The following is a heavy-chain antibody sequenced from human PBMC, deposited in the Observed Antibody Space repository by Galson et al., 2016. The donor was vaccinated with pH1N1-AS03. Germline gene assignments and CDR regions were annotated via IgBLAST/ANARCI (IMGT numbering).Heavy chain of an antibody. CDR1: GGSVSSSSYY. CDR2: FHKSGSI. J-gene: IGHJ6*02. CDR3: AGHYGGYCSSTICSGWGRALDV. D-gene: IGHD2-2*01. Sequence: SETLSLTCAVSGGSVSSSSYYWGWIRQPPGRGLEWVGSFHKSGSIYYNPSLNSRLTISVDRSKNQFALKLTSVTAADTAVYYCAGHYGGYCSSTICSGWGRALDVWGQGTTVTVSS. V-gene: IGHV4-39*01.